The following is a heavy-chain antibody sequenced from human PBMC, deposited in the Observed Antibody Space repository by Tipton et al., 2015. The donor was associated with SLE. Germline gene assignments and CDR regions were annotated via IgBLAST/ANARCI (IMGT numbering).Heavy chain of an antibody. D-gene: IGHD4-17*01. CDR1: GGSISSHY. Sequence: TLSLTCTVSGGSISSHYWSWIRQPPGKGLEWIGFIYYSGRTSYNPSLKSRVSISVDTSKNQFSLRLSSVTAADTAVYYCARKDYGDYFFDYWGQGTLVTVSS. CDR3: ARKDYGDYFFDY. V-gene: IGHV4-59*08. J-gene: IGHJ4*02. CDR2: IYYSGRT.